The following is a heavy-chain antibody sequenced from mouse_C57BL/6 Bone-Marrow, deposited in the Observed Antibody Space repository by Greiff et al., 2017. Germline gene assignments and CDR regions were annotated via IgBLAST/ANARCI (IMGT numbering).Heavy chain of an antibody. J-gene: IGHJ4*01. CDR1: GYTFTSYW. CDR2: IDPNSGGT. V-gene: IGHV1-72*01. D-gene: IGHD2-3*01. CDR3: AIRGPCDGYYDYAMDY. Sequence: VQLQQPGAELVKPGASVKLSCKASGYTFTSYWMHWVKQRPGRGLEWIGRIDPNSGGTKYNEKFKSKDTLTVDKPSSTAYMQLSSLPSEDSAVYYCAIRGPCDGYYDYAMDYWGQGTSVTVSS.